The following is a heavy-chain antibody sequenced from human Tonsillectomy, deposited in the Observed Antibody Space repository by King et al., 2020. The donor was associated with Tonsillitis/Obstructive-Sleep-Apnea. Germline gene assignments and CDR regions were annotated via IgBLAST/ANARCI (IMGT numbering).Heavy chain of an antibody. J-gene: IGHJ5*02. CDR1: GGSISSGRYY. V-gene: IGHV4-39*01. CDR2: IYYSGNT. D-gene: IGHD3-3*01. CDR3: ARHGLLPHYDSWIGFGSFPEFDP. Sequence: QLQESGPGLVKPSETLSLTCTVAGGSISSGRYYWGWIRQPPGKGLEWIVSIYYSGNTNYHPSLKSRVTISVDTSKNQFSLKLSSVTAADTAAFYCARHGLLPHYDSWIGFGSFPEFDPWGQGTLVTVSS.